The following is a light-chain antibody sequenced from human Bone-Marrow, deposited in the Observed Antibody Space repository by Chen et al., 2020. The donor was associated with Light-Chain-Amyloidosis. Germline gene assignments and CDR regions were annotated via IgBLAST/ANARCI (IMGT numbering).Light chain of an antibody. J-gene: IGLJ3*02. Sequence: QSALSQPPSASGSPGQSVTISCTGDSMDVGGYNYVSWYQQFPGKAPNLIIYEVTKRPSGVPDRFSGSNSGNTATLTISRVEAGDEADYYCQVWDRSSDRPVFGGGTKLTVL. V-gene: IGLV2-8*01. CDR2: EVT. CDR1: SMDVGGYNY. CDR3: QVWDRSSDRPV.